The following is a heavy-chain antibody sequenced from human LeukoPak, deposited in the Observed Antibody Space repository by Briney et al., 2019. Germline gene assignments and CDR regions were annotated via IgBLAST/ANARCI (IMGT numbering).Heavy chain of an antibody. CDR3: TTLYYDFWSGYYLLDY. D-gene: IGHD3-3*01. CDR2: LKTKIDGGTT. CDR1: GFTFSDTW. J-gene: IGHJ4*02. V-gene: IGHV3-15*01. Sequence: PGGSLRLSCAASGFTFSDTWMTWVRQAPGKGLEWVARLKTKIDGGTTDYAAPVKGRFTISRDDSKNTLYLQMNSLKTEDTAVYYCTTLYYDFWSGYYLLDYWGQGTLVTVSS.